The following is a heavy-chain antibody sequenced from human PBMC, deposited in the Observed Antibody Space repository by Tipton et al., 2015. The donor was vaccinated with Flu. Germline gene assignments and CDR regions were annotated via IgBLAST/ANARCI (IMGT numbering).Heavy chain of an antibody. CDR3: ATDDGPFYCFSSSCYPGRFES. J-gene: IGHJ4*02. Sequence: SLRLSCVASGFNFGSFGMHWVRQTPDKGLEWVAVISALGGGSSEKYADSVRGRFTITRDNSRNTLYLQMTSLRAEDTAVYYCATDDGPFYCFSSSCYPGRFESWGQGTRVTVSS. CDR1: GFNFGSFG. CDR2: ISALGGGSSE. V-gene: IGHV3-30*03. D-gene: IGHD2-2*01.